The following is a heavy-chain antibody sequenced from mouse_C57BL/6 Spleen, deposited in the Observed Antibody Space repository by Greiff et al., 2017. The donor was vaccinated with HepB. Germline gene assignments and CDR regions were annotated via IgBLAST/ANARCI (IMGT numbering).Heavy chain of an antibody. V-gene: IGHV1-82*01. CDR3: ARGWLHAMDY. CDR1: GYAFSSSW. D-gene: IGHD2-3*01. J-gene: IGHJ4*01. CDR2: IYPGDGDT. Sequence: QVQLKQSGPELVKPGASVKISCKASGYAFSSSWMNWVKQRPGKGLEWIGRIYPGDGDTNYNGKFKGKATLTADKSSSTAYMPLSSLTSEDSAVYFCARGWLHAMDYWGQGTSVTVSS.